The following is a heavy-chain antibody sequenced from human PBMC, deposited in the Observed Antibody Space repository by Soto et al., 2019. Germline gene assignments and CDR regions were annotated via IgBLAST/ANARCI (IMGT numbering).Heavy chain of an antibody. V-gene: IGHV3-21*02. J-gene: IGHJ4*02. Sequence: EVQLVESGGGLVKPGGSLRLSCAASGFTFTSHNIYWFRQAPGKGLEWVSSISPYDHSFYYADSVRGRFTVSKDNAKSSVFLQMDSLRAEDTAIYYCARELSTLMRAYNWGQGTLVTVSS. CDR2: ISPYDHSF. D-gene: IGHD2-15*01. CDR3: ARELSTLMRAYN. CDR1: GFTFTSHN.